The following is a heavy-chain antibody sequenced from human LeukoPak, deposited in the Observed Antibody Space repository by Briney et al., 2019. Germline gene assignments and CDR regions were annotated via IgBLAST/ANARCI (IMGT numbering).Heavy chain of an antibody. Sequence: SETLSLTCTVSGGSISGHYWSWIRQPPGKGLEWSGEINHSRATNYNPSLKSRVTISVVTSKKEFSLKLKSVTAADTAIYYCARGYFDYYGSGSYYNLIDYWGQGILVTVSS. J-gene: IGHJ4*02. CDR3: ARGYFDYYGSGSYYNLIDY. D-gene: IGHD3-10*01. CDR2: INHSRAT. V-gene: IGHV4-34*01. CDR1: GGSISGHY.